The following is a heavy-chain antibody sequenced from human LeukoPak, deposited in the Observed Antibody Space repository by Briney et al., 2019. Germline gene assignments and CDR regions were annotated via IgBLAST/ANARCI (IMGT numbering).Heavy chain of an antibody. CDR3: ACATAAFDY. Sequence: GGSLRLSCSASGFTFSSYAMHWVRQAPGKGLEYVSAISSNGGSTYYADSVKGRFTISRDNAKNSLYLQMNSLRAEDTAVYYCACATAAFDYWGQGTLVTVSS. CDR1: GFTFSSYA. CDR2: ISSNGGST. J-gene: IGHJ4*02. D-gene: IGHD6-13*01. V-gene: IGHV3-64*04.